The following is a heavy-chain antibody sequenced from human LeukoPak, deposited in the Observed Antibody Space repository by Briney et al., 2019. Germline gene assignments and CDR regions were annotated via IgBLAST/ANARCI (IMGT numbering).Heavy chain of an antibody. Sequence: SETLSLTCTVSGGSISSYYWSWIRQPPGKGLEWIGYIYYSGSTNYNPSLKSRVTISVDTSKNQFSLKLSSVTAADTAVYYCARQAVGSGDLHWFDPWGQGTLVTVSS. CDR1: GGSISSYY. D-gene: IGHD3-10*01. J-gene: IGHJ5*02. CDR3: ARQAVGSGDLHWFDP. CDR2: IYYSGST. V-gene: IGHV4-59*08.